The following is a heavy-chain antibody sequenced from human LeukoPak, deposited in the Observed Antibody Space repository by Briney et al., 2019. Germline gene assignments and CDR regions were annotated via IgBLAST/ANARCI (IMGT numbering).Heavy chain of an antibody. CDR2: IDYGGSN. CDR3: ARAGYCSSTSCSSGGNWFDP. D-gene: IGHD2-2*01. V-gene: IGHV4-31*03. J-gene: IGHJ5*02. Sequence: SQTLSPTGTVSGGSISSGGYSWSWIRQHPGKGLSWIGFIDYGGSNYYNPSIKSRVTISVDTSKNQFSLKLSSVTAADTAVYYCARAGYCSSTSCSSGGNWFDPWGQGTLVTVSS. CDR1: GGSISSGGYS.